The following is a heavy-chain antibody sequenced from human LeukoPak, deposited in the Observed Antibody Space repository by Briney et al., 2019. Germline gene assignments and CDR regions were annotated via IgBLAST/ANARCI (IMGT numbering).Heavy chain of an antibody. Sequence: PGGSLRLSCAASGFTVSSYYMNWIRQAPGKGLQWVSYISSGGDIMHYADSVKGRFTSSRDNAKNSGYLEMNSLGAEDTAVYYCATNLIGAGEYFQQWGQGTLVTVSS. CDR1: GFTVSSYY. D-gene: IGHD2/OR15-2a*01. CDR3: ATNLIGAGEYFQQ. CDR2: ISSGGDIM. J-gene: IGHJ1*01. V-gene: IGHV3-11*01.